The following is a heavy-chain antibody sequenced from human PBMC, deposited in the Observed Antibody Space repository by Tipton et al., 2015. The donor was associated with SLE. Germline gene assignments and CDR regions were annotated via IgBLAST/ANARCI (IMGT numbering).Heavy chain of an antibody. Sequence: GLVKPSETLSLTCTVSGGSISSYYWSWIRQPPGKGLEWIGYIYYSGSTNYNPSLKSRVTISVDTSKNQFSLKLSSVTAADTAVYYCVGGDPFFFDYWGQGTLVTVSS. J-gene: IGHJ4*02. CDR2: IYYSGST. D-gene: IGHD2-21*01. CDR3: VGGDPFFFDY. CDR1: GGSISSYY. V-gene: IGHV4-59*01.